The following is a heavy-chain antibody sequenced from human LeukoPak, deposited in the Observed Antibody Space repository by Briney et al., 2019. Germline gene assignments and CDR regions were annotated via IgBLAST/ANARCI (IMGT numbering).Heavy chain of an antibody. CDR3: ARLDCISDTCYNY. CDR1: GDSISTDY. V-gene: IGHV4-59*08. D-gene: IGHD2-21*01. Sequence: PSETLSLTCIVSGDSISTDYWSWIRQSPGKGLEWIGYINCSGNSEYNPSLKSRVTISVDRSKKRVSLKMRSVTAADTAVYYCARLDCISDTCYNYWALGALVTVSS. CDR2: INCSGNS. J-gene: IGHJ4*02.